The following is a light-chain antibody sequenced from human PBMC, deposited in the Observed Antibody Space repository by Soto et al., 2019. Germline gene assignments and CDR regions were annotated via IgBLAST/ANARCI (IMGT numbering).Light chain of an antibody. J-gene: IGLJ1*01. CDR1: SSDVGAYNY. V-gene: IGLV2-8*01. Sequence: QSVLTQPPSASGSPGQSVTISCTGTSSDVGAYNYVSWYQQHPGKVPKLMVYEVNKRPSGVPDRFSGSKSGNTASLTVSGLPAEDEADYYCTSYAGGNHIFGTGTKLTVL. CDR2: EVN. CDR3: TSYAGGNHI.